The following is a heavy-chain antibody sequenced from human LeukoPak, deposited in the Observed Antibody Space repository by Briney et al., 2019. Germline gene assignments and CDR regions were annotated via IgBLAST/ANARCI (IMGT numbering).Heavy chain of an antibody. CDR1: GFTFSSYW. J-gene: IGHJ6*02. V-gene: IGHV3-7*01. CDR3: ARRVWHYGSGPLYYYYGMDV. CDR2: IKQDGSEK. Sequence: GGSLRLSCAASGFTFSSYWMSWVRQAPGKGLQWVANIKQDGSEKYYVDSVKGRFTISRDNAKNSLYLQMNSLRAEDTAVYYCARRVWHYGSGPLYYYYGMDVWGQGTTVTVSS. D-gene: IGHD3-10*01.